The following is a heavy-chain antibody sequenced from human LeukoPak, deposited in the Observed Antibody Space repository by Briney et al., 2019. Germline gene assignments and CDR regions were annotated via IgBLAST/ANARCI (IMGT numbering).Heavy chain of an antibody. CDR3: TKGRGI. CDR2: IYTSGCM. J-gene: IGHJ4*02. CDR1: GGSISSGSYD. Sequence: SETLSLNGTVSGGSISSGSYDWYWIRQPAGKGLEWIGHIYTSGCMNYNPSLKSRVSISVDTSKNQFSLKLTSVTAADTAVYYCTKGRGIWGQGTLVTVSS. D-gene: IGHD3-10*01. V-gene: IGHV4-61*09.